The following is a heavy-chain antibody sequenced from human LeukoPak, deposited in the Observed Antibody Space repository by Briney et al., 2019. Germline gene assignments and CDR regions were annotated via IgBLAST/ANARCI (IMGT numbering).Heavy chain of an antibody. CDR1: GFTFGCKP. J-gene: IGHJ4*02. V-gene: IGHV3-23*01. CDR3: AKAGGYYGSGSPDYFDH. CDR2: LRGSGVNI. Sequence: GGSLSFSVAASGFTFGCKPLTWVRQGQGKGLKWVSGLRGSGVNIFYADSVKGRFTISRDNSQNTVFLQMNSLRDEDTAVYFCAKAGGYYGSGSPDYFDHWGQGTPVTVSS. D-gene: IGHD3-10*01.